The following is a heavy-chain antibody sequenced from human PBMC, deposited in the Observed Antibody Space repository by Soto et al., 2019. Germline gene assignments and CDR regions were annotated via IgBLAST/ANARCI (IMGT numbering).Heavy chain of an antibody. CDR3: AKSMVVVITHGSFDY. J-gene: IGHJ4*02. CDR1: GFTFSDHY. D-gene: IGHD3-22*01. CDR2: ISGSGGST. Sequence: HPGGSLRLSCAASGFTFSDHYMDWVRLAPGKGLEWVSAISGSGGSTYYADSVKGRFTISRDNSKNTLYLQMNSLRAEDTAVYYCAKSMVVVITHGSFDYWGQGTLVTVSS. V-gene: IGHV3-23*01.